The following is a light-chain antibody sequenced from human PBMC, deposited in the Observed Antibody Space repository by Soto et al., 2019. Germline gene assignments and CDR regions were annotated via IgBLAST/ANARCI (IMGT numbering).Light chain of an antibody. CDR3: QQSYSTPPRYT. V-gene: IGKV1-39*01. J-gene: IGKJ2*01. CDR1: QSISSY. CDR2: AAS. Sequence: DIQMTQSPSSLSASVGDRVTITCRASQSISSYLNWYQQKPGKAPKLLIYAASSLQSGVPSRFSGSGSGTDFTLTISSLQPEDFATYYWQQSYSTPPRYTFGQGTKLEIK.